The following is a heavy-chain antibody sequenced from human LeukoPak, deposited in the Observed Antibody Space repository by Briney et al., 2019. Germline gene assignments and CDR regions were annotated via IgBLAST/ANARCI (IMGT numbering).Heavy chain of an antibody. CDR1: GFTFSSYA. CDR3: AKHSSSWYDFYDY. V-gene: IGHV3-23*01. Sequence: GGSLRLSCAASGFTFSSYAMSWVRQAPGKGLEWVSAISGSGGSTYYADSVKGRFTISRDNSKNALYLQMNSLRAEDTAVYYCAKHSSSWYDFYDYWGQGTLVTVSS. CDR2: ISGSGGST. J-gene: IGHJ4*02. D-gene: IGHD6-13*01.